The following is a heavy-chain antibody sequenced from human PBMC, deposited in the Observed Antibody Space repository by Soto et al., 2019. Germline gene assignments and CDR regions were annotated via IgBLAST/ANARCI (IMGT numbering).Heavy chain of an antibody. D-gene: IGHD2-2*01. CDR2: IIPIFGTA. CDR3: AREVFPPWDQLLSAYYYGMDV. Sequence: SVKVSCKASGGTFSSYAISWVRQAPGQGLEWMGGIIPIFGTANYAQKFQGRVTITADKSTSTAYMELSSLRSEDTAVYYCAREVFPPWDQLLSAYYYGMDVWGQGTTVTVSS. CDR1: GGTFSSYA. J-gene: IGHJ6*02. V-gene: IGHV1-69*06.